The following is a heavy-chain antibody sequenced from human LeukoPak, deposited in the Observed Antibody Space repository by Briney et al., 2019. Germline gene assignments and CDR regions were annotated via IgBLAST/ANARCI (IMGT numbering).Heavy chain of an antibody. J-gene: IGHJ4*02. CDR2: INPKSGGT. CDR3: ARDGGIAVAGRFDY. Sequence: KVSCKASGYTFTGYYIHWVRQAPGHALEWMGWINPKSGGTSYAHKFKGTLTMTRDTSISTAYMDLSRLRSDDAAVYYCARDGGIAVAGRFDYWGKGTLVTVS. V-gene: IGHV1-2*02. CDR1: GYTFTGYY. D-gene: IGHD6-13*01.